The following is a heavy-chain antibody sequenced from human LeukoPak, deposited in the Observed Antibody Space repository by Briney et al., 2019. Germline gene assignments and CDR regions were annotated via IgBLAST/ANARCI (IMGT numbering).Heavy chain of an antibody. D-gene: IGHD6-19*01. Sequence: QPGGSLRLSCAASGFTFSSYWMSWVRQAPGKGLEWVANIKQDGSEKYYVDSVKGRFTISRDNAKNSLYLQMNSLRAEDTAVYYCVKDWESKSSGWLTRNWFDPWGQGTLVTVSS. J-gene: IGHJ5*02. CDR1: GFTFSSYW. CDR2: IKQDGSEK. V-gene: IGHV3-7*03. CDR3: VKDWESKSSGWLTRNWFDP.